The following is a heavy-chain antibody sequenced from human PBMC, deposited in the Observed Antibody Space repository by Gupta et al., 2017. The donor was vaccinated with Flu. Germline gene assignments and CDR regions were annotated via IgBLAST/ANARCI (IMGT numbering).Heavy chain of an antibody. CDR3: ARRDDYETFDY. CDR1: GYSFNISW. CDR2: IVPSYSST. V-gene: IGHV5-10-1*01. J-gene: IGHJ4*02. Sequence: EVRLVPSGAEVKKAGESLRISCKASGYSFNISWLSWVRQMPGKGLEWMGRIVPSYSSTKYSPSFQGHVTMSVDKPISTAYLQWTSLKASDTAMYFCARRDDYETFDYWGQGTPVTVSS. D-gene: IGHD4-17*01.